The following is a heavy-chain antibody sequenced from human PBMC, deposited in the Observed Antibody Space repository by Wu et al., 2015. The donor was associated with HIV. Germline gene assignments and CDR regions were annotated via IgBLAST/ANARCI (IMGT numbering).Heavy chain of an antibody. CDR2: IIPIFGTA. V-gene: IGHV1-69*05. CDR1: GGTFSSYA. Sequence: QVQLVQSGAEVKKPGSSVKVSCKASGGTFSSYAISWVRQAPGQGLEWMGGIIPIFGTANYAQKFQGRVTITTDESTSTAYMELSSLRSEDTAVYYCARDQDWGSITMVRGDYYYYGMDVWGQGTTVTVSS. D-gene: IGHD3-10*01. CDR3: ARDQDWGSITMVRGDYYYYGMDV. J-gene: IGHJ6*02.